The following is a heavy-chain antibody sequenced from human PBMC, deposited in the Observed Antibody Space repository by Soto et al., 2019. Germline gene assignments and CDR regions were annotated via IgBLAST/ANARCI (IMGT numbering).Heavy chain of an antibody. D-gene: IGHD4-17*01. CDR1: GYSLTSYW. CDR2: IYPGVSDT. V-gene: IGHV5-51*01. CDR3: ASFPRPHYGQNDALEI. Sequence: PGESLKITCNGSGYSLTSYWIGWVRHMPGKGLEWMGMIYPGVSDTRYRPTFQDQLTISAKKSIRSADLKWNSLKASDTAMYYCASFPRPHYGQNDALEIWGQVTMVTV. J-gene: IGHJ3*02.